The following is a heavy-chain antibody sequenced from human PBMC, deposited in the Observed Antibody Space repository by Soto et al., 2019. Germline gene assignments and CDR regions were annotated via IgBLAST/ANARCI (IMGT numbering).Heavy chain of an antibody. V-gene: IGHV4-59*01. Sequence: SETLSLTCSVSGGSINNYFWSWIRQPPGKGLEWIGHIYYSGNTNYNPSFKSRVTISVDTSKNQFSLKLSSVTAADTAVYYCARMITINAFDIWGQGTMVTVSS. J-gene: IGHJ3*02. D-gene: IGHD3-16*01. CDR2: IYYSGNT. CDR3: ARMITINAFDI. CDR1: GGSINNYF.